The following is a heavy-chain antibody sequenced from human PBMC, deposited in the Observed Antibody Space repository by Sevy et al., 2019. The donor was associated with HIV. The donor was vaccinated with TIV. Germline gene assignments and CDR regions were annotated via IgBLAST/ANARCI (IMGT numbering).Heavy chain of an antibody. CDR3: ARDIVVVPAAIGTLHYYYYYGMDV. CDR2: INPSGGST. Sequence: ASVKVSCKASGYTFTSYYMHWVRQAPGQGLEWMGIINPSGGSTSYAQKFQGRVTMTRDTSTSTVYMELSSLRSEDTAVYYCARDIVVVPAAIGTLHYYYYYGMDVWGQGTTVTVSS. D-gene: IGHD2-2*01. J-gene: IGHJ6*02. V-gene: IGHV1-46*03. CDR1: GYTFTSYY.